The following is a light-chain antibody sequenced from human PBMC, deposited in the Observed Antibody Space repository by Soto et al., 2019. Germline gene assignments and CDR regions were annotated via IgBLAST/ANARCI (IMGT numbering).Light chain of an antibody. CDR2: GAS. Sequence: ETVMTQSPATLSVSPGERTTLSCRASQSVSRNLAWYKQRPGKTPRLLFYGASTRATGIPARFSASRSGTEFTLTISSLQSEDFAVYYCQQYNNWPLTFGGGTKVDIK. J-gene: IGKJ4*01. V-gene: IGKV3-15*01. CDR3: QQYNNWPLT. CDR1: QSVSRN.